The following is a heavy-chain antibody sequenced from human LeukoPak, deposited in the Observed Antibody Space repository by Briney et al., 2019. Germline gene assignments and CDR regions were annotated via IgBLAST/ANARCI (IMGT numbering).Heavy chain of an antibody. CDR3: ARDSPSRDSSDYMDV. D-gene: IGHD6-6*01. J-gene: IGHJ6*03. Sequence: PGGSLRLSCAASGFTFSSLAMHWVRQAPGKGLEWVAVISYDGSNKYYSDSVKGRFTISRDNSKNTLCLQMNSLRAEDTAVYYCARDSPSRDSSDYMDVWGKGTTVTVSS. CDR1: GFTFSSLA. V-gene: IGHV3-30*01. CDR2: ISYDGSNK.